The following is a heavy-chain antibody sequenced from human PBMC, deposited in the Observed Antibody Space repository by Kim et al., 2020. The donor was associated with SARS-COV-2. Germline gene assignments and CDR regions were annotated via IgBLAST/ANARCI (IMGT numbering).Heavy chain of an antibody. V-gene: IGHV4-34*01. CDR3: ARAQAGRSSSWYGWGGRRSWFDP. CDR1: GGSFSGYY. D-gene: IGHD6-13*01. Sequence: SETLSLTCAVYGGSFSGYYWSWIRQPPGKGLEWIGEINHSGSTNYNPSLKSRVTISVDTSKNQFSLKLSSVTAADTAVYYCARAQAGRSSSWYGWGGRRSWFDPWGQGTLVTVSS. CDR2: INHSGST. J-gene: IGHJ5*02.